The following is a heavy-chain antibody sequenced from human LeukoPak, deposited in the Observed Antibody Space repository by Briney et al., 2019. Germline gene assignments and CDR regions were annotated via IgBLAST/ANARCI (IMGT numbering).Heavy chain of an antibody. CDR3: ARENYGMVITTAYDY. CDR2: IYTGGST. D-gene: IGHD3-22*01. CDR1: AGSISSGGYY. V-gene: IGHV4-61*02. Sequence: SQTLSLTCTVSAGSISSGGYYWSWIRQHPGKGLEWIGRIYTGGSTNYNPSLKSRVAMSVDTSKNQFSLKLSSVSAADTAVYYCARENYGMVITTAYDYWGQGTLVTVSS. J-gene: IGHJ4*02.